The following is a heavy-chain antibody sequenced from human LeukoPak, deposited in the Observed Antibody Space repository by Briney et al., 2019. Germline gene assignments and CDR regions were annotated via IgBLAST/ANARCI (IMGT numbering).Heavy chain of an antibody. CDR2: YHSGTT. V-gene: IGHV4-4*02. Sequence: YHSGTTNYNPSLKSRVTISVDKSKNQFSLKLSSVTAADTAVYYCARVEGYYDILTGYYFDYWGQGTLVTVSS. J-gene: IGHJ4*02. CDR3: ARVEGYYDILTGYYFDY. D-gene: IGHD3-9*01.